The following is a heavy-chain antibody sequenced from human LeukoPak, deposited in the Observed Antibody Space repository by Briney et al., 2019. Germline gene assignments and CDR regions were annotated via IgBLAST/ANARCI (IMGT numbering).Heavy chain of an antibody. D-gene: IGHD3-3*01. CDR2: SCYSGTT. J-gene: IGHJ6*03. CDR1: GGSISSSHYY. CDR3: ARQISDYYYYYIDV. V-gene: IGHV4-39*01. Sequence: SETLSLTCTVSGGSISSSHYYWGWVRKPPGKGVDWIRTSCYSGTTYYNPSRESRVTMSEATSKNQFSLTVRSVTAADTAVYYCARQISDYYYYYIDVWGKGTTVTVYS.